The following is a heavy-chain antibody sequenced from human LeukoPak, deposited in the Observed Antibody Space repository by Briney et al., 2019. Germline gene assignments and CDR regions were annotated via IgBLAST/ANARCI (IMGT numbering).Heavy chain of an antibody. CDR1: GGSFSGYY. CDR3: ARAYYYGSGSYGLDY. CDR2: INHSGST. J-gene: IGHJ4*02. D-gene: IGHD3-10*01. Sequence: SETLSLTCAVYGGSFSGYYWSWIRQPPGKGLEWIGEINHSGSTNYNPSLKSRLTISVDAFKNQFSLKLTSVTAADTAVYYCARAYYYGSGSYGLDYWGQGTLVTVSS. V-gene: IGHV4-34*01.